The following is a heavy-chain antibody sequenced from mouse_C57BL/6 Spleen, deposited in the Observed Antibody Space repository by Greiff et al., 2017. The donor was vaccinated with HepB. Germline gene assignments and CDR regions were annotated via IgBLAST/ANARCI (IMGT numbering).Heavy chain of an antibody. CDR2: ISYDGSN. Sequence: EVKLQESGPGLVKPSQSLSLTCSVTGYSITSGYYWNWIRQFPGNKLEWMGYISYDGSNNYNPSLKNRISITRDTSKNQFFLKLNSVTTEDTATYYCAREGLRGVFFAYWGQGTLVTVSA. V-gene: IGHV3-6*01. CDR3: AREGLRGVFFAY. D-gene: IGHD1-1*01. J-gene: IGHJ3*01. CDR1: GYSITSGYY.